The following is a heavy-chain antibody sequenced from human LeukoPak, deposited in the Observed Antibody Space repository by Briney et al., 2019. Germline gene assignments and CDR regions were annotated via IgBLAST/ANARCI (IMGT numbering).Heavy chain of an antibody. CDR1: GYTFTSYD. CDR2: MSPNSGDT. V-gene: IGHV1-8*01. Sequence: GASVKVSCKASGYTFTSYDFNWVRQATGQRPEWMGWMSPNSGDTGYAQKFQDRVTMTRNTSISTAYMELSSLRSDDTAVYYCATGFDGGSGGWGQGTLVTVSS. CDR3: ATGFDGGSGG. D-gene: IGHD2-15*01. J-gene: IGHJ4*02.